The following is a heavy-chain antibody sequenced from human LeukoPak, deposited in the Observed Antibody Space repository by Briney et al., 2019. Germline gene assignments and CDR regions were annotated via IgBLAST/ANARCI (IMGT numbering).Heavy chain of an antibody. CDR2: ISGSGSTK. Sequence: QSGGSLRLSCAASGFTFSRFEMNWVRQVPGKGLEWVSYISGSGSTKYYAETAKGRFTISRDNDKNSLYLQMNSLRAEDTAVYYCARDYGGVMFDYWGQGTLLTVSS. CDR3: ARDYGGVMFDY. J-gene: IGHJ4*02. CDR1: GFTFSRFE. V-gene: IGHV3-48*03. D-gene: IGHD4-23*01.